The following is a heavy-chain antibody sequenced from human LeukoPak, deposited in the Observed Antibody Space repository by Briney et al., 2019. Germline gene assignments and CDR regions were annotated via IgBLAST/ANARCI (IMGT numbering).Heavy chain of an antibody. CDR3: ARDRGGWYYFDY. CDR2: ISSEGTST. V-gene: IGHV3-74*01. Sequence: PGGSLRLSCAASGFTFSNYWMHWVRQAPGKGLVWVSRISSEGTSTNDADFVKGRFTISRDNAKNRLYLQMNSLGAEDTAVYYCARDRGGWYYFDYWGQGTLVTVSS. D-gene: IGHD6-19*01. J-gene: IGHJ4*02. CDR1: GFTFSNYW.